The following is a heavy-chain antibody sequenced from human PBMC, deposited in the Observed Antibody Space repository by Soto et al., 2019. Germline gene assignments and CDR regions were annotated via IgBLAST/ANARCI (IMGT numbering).Heavy chain of an antibody. D-gene: IGHD4-17*01. V-gene: IGHV3-30*18. J-gene: IGHJ6*03. Sequence: QLGGSLRLSCAASGFTFSSYGMHWVRQAPGKGLEWVAVISYDGSNKYYADSVKGRFTISRDNSKNTLYLQMNSLRAEDTAVYYCAKDGGPYGDLYYYYYYMDVWGKGTTVTVSS. CDR1: GFTFSSYG. CDR3: AKDGGPYGDLYYYYYYMDV. CDR2: ISYDGSNK.